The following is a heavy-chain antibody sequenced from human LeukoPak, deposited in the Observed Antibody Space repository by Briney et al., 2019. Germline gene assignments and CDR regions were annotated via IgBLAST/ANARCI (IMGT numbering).Heavy chain of an antibody. Sequence: SVKVSCKASGYTFTSYGISWVRQAPGQGLEWMGGIIPIFGTANYAQKFQGRVTITADESTSTAYMELSSLRSEDTAVYYCARSSPAYCGGDCPTSNFDYWGQGTLVTVSS. CDR3: ARSSPAYCGGDCPTSNFDY. CDR2: IIPIFGTA. V-gene: IGHV1-69*13. CDR1: GYTFTSYG. J-gene: IGHJ4*02. D-gene: IGHD2-21*02.